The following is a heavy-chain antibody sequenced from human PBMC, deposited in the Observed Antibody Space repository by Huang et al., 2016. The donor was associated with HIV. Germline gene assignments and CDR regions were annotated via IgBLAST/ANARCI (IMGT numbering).Heavy chain of an antibody. CDR1: GFTFSNYA. CDR3: ARRAVAGIYYYYYMDV. J-gene: IGHJ6*03. CDR2: ISYDGSNK. V-gene: IGHV3-30-3*01. D-gene: IGHD6-19*01. Sequence: QVQLVESGGGVVQPGRSLRLSCAASGFTFSNYAMHWVRQGPGKGVEGVAVISYDGSNKYYTDSVKGRFTISRDNSKNALYLQMNSLRAEDTAVYYCARRAVAGIYYYYYMDVWGKGTTVTVSS.